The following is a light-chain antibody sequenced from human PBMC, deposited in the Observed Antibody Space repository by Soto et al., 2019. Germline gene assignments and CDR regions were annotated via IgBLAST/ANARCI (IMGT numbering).Light chain of an antibody. V-gene: IGKV1-33*01. CDR1: QDISKY. CDR3: QQYKSLLS. Sequence: DLQMTQSPSSLSASVGDRVTITCQASQDISKYLNWYQQKPGKAPKLLIYDASNLETGVPSRFSGSGSGTYFTLTINSLQPEDIAKYYCQQYKSLLSFGPGTKVDIK. J-gene: IGKJ3*01. CDR2: DAS.